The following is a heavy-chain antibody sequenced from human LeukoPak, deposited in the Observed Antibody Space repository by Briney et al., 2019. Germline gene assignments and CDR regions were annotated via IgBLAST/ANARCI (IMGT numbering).Heavy chain of an antibody. V-gene: IGHV4-39*01. J-gene: IGHJ5*02. CDR1: GGSISTYY. CDR2: MYHNGST. CDR3: ARHPSGRMWLQQGGWFDP. D-gene: IGHD5-24*01. Sequence: SETLSLTCTVSGGSISTYYWGWIRQPPGKGLEWIGSMYHNGSTYYNPSLKSRVTISVDTSKNQFSLKLTSVTAADTAVYYCARHPSGRMWLQQGGWFDPWGQGTLVTVSS.